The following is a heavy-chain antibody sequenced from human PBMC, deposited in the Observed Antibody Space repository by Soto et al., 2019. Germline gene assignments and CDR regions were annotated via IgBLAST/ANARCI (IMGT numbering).Heavy chain of an antibody. V-gene: IGHV3-30*18. J-gene: IGHJ4*02. CDR1: GFSFSSYG. CDR3: AKDIAVAATFLEY. Sequence: QVQLVESGGGVVQPGRSLRLSCAASGFSFSSYGMHWVRQAPGKGLEWVAVISYDGSNKYYGDSVKGRFTISRDNSKNTLHLQMNSLRADDTAVYYCAKDIAVAATFLEYWGQGTPVTVSS. CDR2: ISYDGSNK. D-gene: IGHD6-19*01.